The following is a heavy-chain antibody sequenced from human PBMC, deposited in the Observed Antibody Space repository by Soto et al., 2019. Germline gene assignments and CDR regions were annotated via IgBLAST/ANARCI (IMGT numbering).Heavy chain of an antibody. CDR2: IYYSGST. D-gene: IGHD5-12*01. V-gene: IGHV4-59*01. Sequence: SETLSLTCTVSGGSISSYYWSWIRQPPGKGLEWIGYIYYSGSTNYNPSLKSRVTISVDTSKNQFSLKLSSVTAADTAVYYCARESSYGKFDYWGQGTLVTVSS. CDR1: GGSISSYY. CDR3: ARESSYGKFDY. J-gene: IGHJ4*02.